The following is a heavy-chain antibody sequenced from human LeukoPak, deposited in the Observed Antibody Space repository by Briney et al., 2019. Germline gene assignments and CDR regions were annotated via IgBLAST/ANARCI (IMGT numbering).Heavy chain of an antibody. CDR3: AKDLTTGTLSLDY. Sequence: GGSLRLSCAAPGFTFSSYGMHWVRQAPGKGLEWVAVIWYDGSEKYYADSVKGRFAISRDNSRNTLYLQMNSLRAEDTAVYYCAKDLTTGTLSLDYWGQGTLVTVSS. CDR1: GFTFSSYG. V-gene: IGHV3-33*06. CDR2: IWYDGSEK. D-gene: IGHD1-1*01. J-gene: IGHJ4*02.